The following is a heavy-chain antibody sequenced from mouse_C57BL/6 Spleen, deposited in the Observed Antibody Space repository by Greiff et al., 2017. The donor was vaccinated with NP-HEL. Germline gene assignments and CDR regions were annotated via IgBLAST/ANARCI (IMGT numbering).Heavy chain of an antibody. CDR3: ARGGIYDGYYDWYFDV. V-gene: IGHV1-22*01. J-gene: IGHJ1*03. D-gene: IGHD2-3*01. Sequence: VQLKESGPELVKPGASVKMSCKASGYTFTDYNMHWVKQSHGKSLEWIGYINPNNGGTSYNQKFKGKATLTVNKSSSTAYMELRSLTSEDSAVYYCARGGIYDGYYDWYFDVWGTGTTVTVSS. CDR2: INPNNGGT. CDR1: GYTFTDYN.